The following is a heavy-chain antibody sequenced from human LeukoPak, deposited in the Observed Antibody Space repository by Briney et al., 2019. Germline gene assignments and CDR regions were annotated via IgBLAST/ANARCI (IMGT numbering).Heavy chain of an antibody. J-gene: IGHJ4*02. CDR3: AKTITESLIGGDD. CDR1: GFSFSSYA. V-gene: IGHV3-23*01. Sequence: GGSLRLSCAASGFSFSSYAMTWVRQAPGKGLEWVSGISGSGGSTYYADSVKGRFTISRDNSKNTLYLQMNSLRAEDTAVYYCAKTITESLIGGDDWGQGTLVTVSS. CDR2: ISGSGGST. D-gene: IGHD5-24*01.